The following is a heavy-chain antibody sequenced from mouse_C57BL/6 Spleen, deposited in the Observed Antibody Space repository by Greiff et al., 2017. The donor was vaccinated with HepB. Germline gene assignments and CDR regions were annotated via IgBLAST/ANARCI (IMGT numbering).Heavy chain of an antibody. CDR2: IDPETGGT. CDR1: GYTFTDYE. Sequence: VKLMESGAELVRPGASVTLSCKASGYTFTDYEMHWVKQTPVHGLEWIGAIDPETGGTAYNQKFKGKAILTADKSSSTAYMELRSLTSEDSAVYYCTRKRPYGYDDAMDYWGQGTSVTVSS. V-gene: IGHV1-15*01. CDR3: TRKRPYGYDDAMDY. D-gene: IGHD2-2*01. J-gene: IGHJ4*01.